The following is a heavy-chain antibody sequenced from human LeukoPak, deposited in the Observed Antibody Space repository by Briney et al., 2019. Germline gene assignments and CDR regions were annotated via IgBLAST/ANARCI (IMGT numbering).Heavy chain of an antibody. CDR3: ARDLGMTDGDYVCYFDY. D-gene: IGHD4-17*01. V-gene: IGHV3-48*03. J-gene: IGHJ4*02. CDR2: ISSSGSII. Sequence: GGSLRLSCAASGFTFSRYELNWVRQAPGKGLEWVSYISSSGSIIYYADSVKGRFTISRDNAKNSLYLQMNSLRAEDTAVYYCARDLGMTDGDYVCYFDYWGQGTLVTVSS. CDR1: GFTFSRYE.